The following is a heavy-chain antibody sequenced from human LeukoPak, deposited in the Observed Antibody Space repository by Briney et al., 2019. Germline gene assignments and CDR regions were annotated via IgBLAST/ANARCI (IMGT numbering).Heavy chain of an antibody. CDR2: IYYSGTT. CDR1: GGSIRNFY. Sequence: PSETLSLTCTVSGGSIRNFYWSWIRQPPGKGLEWIGYIYYSGTTKYNPSLKSRVTISVDTSKNQFSLKLSSVTAADTAVYYCARELGCSSTSCYTPTYSWFDPWGQGTLVTVSS. CDR3: ARELGCSSTSCYTPTYSWFDP. J-gene: IGHJ5*02. D-gene: IGHD2-2*02. V-gene: IGHV4-59*12.